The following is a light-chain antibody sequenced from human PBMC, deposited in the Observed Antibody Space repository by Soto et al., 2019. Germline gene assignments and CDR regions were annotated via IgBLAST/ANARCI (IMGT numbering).Light chain of an antibody. CDR2: GNS. Sequence: QSVLTQPPSVSGAPGQRVTISCTGSSSNIGAGYDVHWYQQLPGTAPKLLIYGNSNRPSGVPDRFSGSKSGTSASLAITGLQADDEADYYFQSYVSSLSGFYVFGTGTKLTVL. V-gene: IGLV1-40*01. CDR3: QSYVSSLSGFYV. J-gene: IGLJ1*01. CDR1: SSNIGAGYD.